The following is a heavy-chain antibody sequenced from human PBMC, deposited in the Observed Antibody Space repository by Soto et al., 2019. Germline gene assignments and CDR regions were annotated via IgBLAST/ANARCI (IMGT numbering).Heavy chain of an antibody. D-gene: IGHD2-21*02. CDR1: GGSISGYH. Sequence: SETLSLTCTVSGGSISGYHWSWIRQTPGKGLEWIGKIYPSGSTDYNPSLNSPVIISADTSKNQVSLKLSPVTAADTAIYYCARLLGTAVLDHWAQGTLVTVSS. CDR3: ARLLGTAVLDH. V-gene: IGHV4-4*09. J-gene: IGHJ1*01. CDR2: IYPSGST.